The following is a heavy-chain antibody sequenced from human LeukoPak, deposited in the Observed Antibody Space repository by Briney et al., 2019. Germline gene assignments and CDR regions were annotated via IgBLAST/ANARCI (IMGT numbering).Heavy chain of an antibody. V-gene: IGHV3-23*01. CDR1: GFSFSLYA. D-gene: IGHD1-26*01. J-gene: IGHJ4*02. CDR2: ISGGNNDT. Sequence: GGSLRLSCAASGFSFSLYAMTWVRQAPGKGLEWVSGISGGNNDTSYADSVKGRFTISRDNSKNTLYLRMNSLRAEDTAVYYCAREPRFGSYSIDYWGQGTLVTVSS. CDR3: AREPRFGSYSIDY.